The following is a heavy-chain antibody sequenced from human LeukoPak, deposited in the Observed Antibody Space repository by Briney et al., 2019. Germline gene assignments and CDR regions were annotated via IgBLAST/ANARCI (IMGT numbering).Heavy chain of an antibody. Sequence: SETLSLTCAVYGGSFSGYYWSWIRQPPGKGLEWIGEINHSGSTNYNPSLKSRVTISVDTSKNQFSLKLSSVTAADTAVYYCARVVPAAILGYYMDVWGKGTTVTVSS. D-gene: IGHD2-2*01. J-gene: IGHJ6*03. CDR1: GGSFSGYY. CDR3: ARVVPAAILGYYMDV. CDR2: INHSGST. V-gene: IGHV4-34*01.